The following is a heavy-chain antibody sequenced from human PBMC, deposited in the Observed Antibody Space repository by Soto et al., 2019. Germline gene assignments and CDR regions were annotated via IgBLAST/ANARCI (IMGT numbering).Heavy chain of an antibody. D-gene: IGHD3-22*01. Sequence: GGSLILSCAASGFTFSTYWMHWVRQAPGKGLVWVSRISSDGSTTTYADSVKGRFTISRDNAKNTLYLQMNSLRGEDTAVYYCARDSGYSVNDYWGQGTLVTVSS. CDR2: ISSDGSTT. V-gene: IGHV3-74*01. CDR1: GFTFSTYW. J-gene: IGHJ4*02. CDR3: ARDSGYSVNDY.